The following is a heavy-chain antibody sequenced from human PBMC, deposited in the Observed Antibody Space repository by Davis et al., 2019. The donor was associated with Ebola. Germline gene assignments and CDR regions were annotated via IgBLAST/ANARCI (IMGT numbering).Heavy chain of an antibody. CDR1: GFTFSSYG. D-gene: IGHD5-18*01. J-gene: IGHJ4*02. CDR3: AKGKETAMVYVPHDY. V-gene: IGHV3-30*18. Sequence: GESLKISCAASGFTFSSYGMHWVRQAPGKGLEWVAVISYDGSNKYYADSVKGRFTISRDNSKNTLYLQMNSLRAEDTAVYYCAKGKETAMVYVPHDYWGQGTLVTVSS. CDR2: ISYDGSNK.